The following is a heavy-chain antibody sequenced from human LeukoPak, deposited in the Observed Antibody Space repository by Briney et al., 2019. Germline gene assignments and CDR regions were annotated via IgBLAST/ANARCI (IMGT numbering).Heavy chain of an antibody. Sequence: GGSLRLSCAASGFTFSSYAMSWVRQAPRKGLEWVSAISGSGGSTYYADSVKGRCTISRDNAQNSLYLQLNSLRAEDTAVYYCTRGSYGDYEYWGQGTLVTVSS. J-gene: IGHJ4*02. CDR3: TRGSYGDYEY. CDR2: ISGSGGST. D-gene: IGHD4-17*01. V-gene: IGHV3-23*01. CDR1: GFTFSSYA.